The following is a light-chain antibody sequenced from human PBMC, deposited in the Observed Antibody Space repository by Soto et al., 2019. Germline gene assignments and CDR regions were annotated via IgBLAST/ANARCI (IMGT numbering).Light chain of an antibody. CDR1: SGDIGSYNR. CDR2: EVT. V-gene: IGLV2-14*01. J-gene: IGLJ1*01. CDR3: SSYTTINKRACV. Sequence: QSVLTQPASVSGSPGQSITISCTGTSGDIGSYNRVSWYQQHPGKAPKIIIYEVTDRPSGVSNRFSGSKSGNTASLTISGLPAEDEAEYYCSSYTTINKRACVFGTGTKLTVL.